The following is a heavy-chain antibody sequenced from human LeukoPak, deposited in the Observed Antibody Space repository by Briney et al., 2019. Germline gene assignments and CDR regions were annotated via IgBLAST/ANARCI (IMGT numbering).Heavy chain of an antibody. CDR3: ARDSPVRH. J-gene: IGHJ1*01. CDR2: IYYSGST. CDR1: GGSLSSGSYY. Sequence: SETLSLTCTVSGGSLSSGSYYWRWLRQPPGKALEWSGYIYYSGSTNYNPSLKSRVTISVDTSKNQFCLKLSSVTAADTAVYYCARDSPVRHWGQGTLVTVSS. V-gene: IGHV4-61*01.